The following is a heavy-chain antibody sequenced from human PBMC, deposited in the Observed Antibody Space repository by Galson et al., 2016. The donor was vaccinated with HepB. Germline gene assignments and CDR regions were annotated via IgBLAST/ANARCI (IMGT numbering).Heavy chain of an antibody. CDR2: IYYXGXT. CDR3: ARXSGCSSVSYQGIAY. Sequence: ETLXXTCTVSXXSIXXXTYXXXWXXXPPXXXLEXIGRIYYXGXTSXXPSXXSRVTISVDTSNNQFSLNRSSVTAXVTAVYYCARXSGCSSVSYQGIAYWGQGXXVTV. V-gene: IGHV4-39*01. D-gene: IGHD1-26*01. J-gene: IGHJ4*02. CDR1: XXSIXXXTYX.